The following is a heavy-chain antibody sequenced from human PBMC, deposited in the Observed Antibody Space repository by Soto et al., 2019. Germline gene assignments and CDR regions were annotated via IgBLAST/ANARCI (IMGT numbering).Heavy chain of an antibody. CDR1: GGSFSGYY. D-gene: IGHD3-10*01. Sequence: SETLSLTCAVYGGSFSGYYWSWIRQPPGKGLEWIGEINHSGSTNYNPSLKSRFTISVDTSKNQFSLKLSSVPAGERVFFYVGRFKRSYSLARYAFDIWGQGPMVTVSS. V-gene: IGHV4-34*01. CDR2: INHSGST. CDR3: GRFKRSYSLARYAFDI. J-gene: IGHJ3*02.